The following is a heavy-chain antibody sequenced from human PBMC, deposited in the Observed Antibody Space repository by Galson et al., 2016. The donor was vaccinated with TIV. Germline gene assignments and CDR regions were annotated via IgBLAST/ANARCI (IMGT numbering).Heavy chain of an antibody. V-gene: IGHV1-69*13. CDR3: ARGEDYYGSGSYLY. J-gene: IGHJ4*02. CDR2: ITAVFGTA. CDR1: GGTFRSYA. Sequence: SVKVFCKASGGTFRSYAISWVRQAPGQGLEWMGRITAVFGTAHYAQKFHGRVTITADESTSTVYMELSSLRSEDTAVFYCARGEDYYGSGSYLYWGQGTLVIVSS. D-gene: IGHD3-10*01.